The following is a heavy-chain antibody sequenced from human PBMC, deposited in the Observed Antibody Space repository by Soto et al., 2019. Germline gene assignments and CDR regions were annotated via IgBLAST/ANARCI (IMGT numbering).Heavy chain of an antibody. V-gene: IGHV3-23*01. J-gene: IGHJ4*02. CDR2: LSGSGTST. CDR3: ANATTNGGWFNPFDS. D-gene: IGHD6-19*01. CDR1: GFSFVNYA. Sequence: GGSLRLSCAASGFSFVNYAMNWVRQAPGKGLEWVSGLSGSGTSTYYADSVKGRFTISRDNSRDTLFLQMNSLTADDTAVYYCANATTNGGWFNPFDSWGQGALVTVSS.